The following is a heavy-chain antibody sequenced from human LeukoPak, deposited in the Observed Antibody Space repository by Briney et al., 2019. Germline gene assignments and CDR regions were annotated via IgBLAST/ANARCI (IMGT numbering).Heavy chain of an antibody. Sequence: VASVKVSCKASGYTFSTYGISWVRQAPGQGLEWMGWINPNSGGTNYAQKFQGWVTMTRDTSISTAYMELSRLRSDDTAVYYCARAEGIVATIVGYYYYYGMDVWGQGTTVTVSS. V-gene: IGHV1-2*04. CDR2: INPNSGGT. CDR3: ARAEGIVATIVGYYYYYGMDV. D-gene: IGHD5-12*01. CDR1: GYTFSTYG. J-gene: IGHJ6*02.